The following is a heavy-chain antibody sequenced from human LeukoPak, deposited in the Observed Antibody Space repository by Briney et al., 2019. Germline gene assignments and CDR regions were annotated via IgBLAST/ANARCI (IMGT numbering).Heavy chain of an antibody. D-gene: IGHD6-13*01. V-gene: IGHV4-59*01. CDR2: IYYSGST. CDR3: ARVYAPYSSNHFDY. Sequence: PSETLSLTCTVSGGSISSYYWSWIRQPPGKGLEWIGYIYYSGSTNYNPSLKSRGTISVDTSKNQFSLKLSSVTAADTAVYYCARVYAPYSSNHFDYWGQGTLVTVSS. J-gene: IGHJ4*02. CDR1: GGSISSYY.